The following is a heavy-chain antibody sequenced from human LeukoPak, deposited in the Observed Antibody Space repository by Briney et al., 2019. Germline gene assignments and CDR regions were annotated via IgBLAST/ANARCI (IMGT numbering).Heavy chain of an antibody. CDR2: ISSSGSTI. J-gene: IGHJ4*02. CDR3: AKEPSYDSSGP. Sequence: PGGSLRLSCAASGFTFSSYGMSWVRQAPGKGLEWVSYISSSGSTIYYADSVKGRFTISRDNAENSLYLQMNSLRAEDTAVYYCAKEPSYDSSGPWGQGTLVTVSS. V-gene: IGHV3-48*04. D-gene: IGHD3-22*01. CDR1: GFTFSSYG.